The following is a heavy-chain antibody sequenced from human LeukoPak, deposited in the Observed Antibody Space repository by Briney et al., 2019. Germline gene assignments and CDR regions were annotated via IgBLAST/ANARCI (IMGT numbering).Heavy chain of an antibody. J-gene: IGHJ4*02. CDR1: GYTFTSYY. CDR2: INPSGGST. CDR3: AREMATITALHY. V-gene: IGHV1-46*01. Sequence: ASVKVSCKASGYTFTSYYMHWVRQAPAQGLEWMGIINPSGGSTSYAQKFQGRVTMTRDTSTSTVYMELSSLRSEDTAVYYCAREMATITALHYWGQGTLVTVSS. D-gene: IGHD5-24*01.